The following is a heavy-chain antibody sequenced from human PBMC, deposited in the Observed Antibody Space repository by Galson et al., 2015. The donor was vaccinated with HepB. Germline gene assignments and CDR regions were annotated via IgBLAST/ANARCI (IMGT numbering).Heavy chain of an antibody. J-gene: IGHJ4*02. CDR1: GFIFNDYN. CDR2: INSGSNYI. CDR3: ARDPPLGTPLDY. V-gene: IGHV3-21*03. D-gene: IGHD7-27*01. Sequence: SLRLSCAASGFIFNDYNMIWVRQAPGKGLEWVSSINSGSNYIYYAGSVKGRFTISRDNTKNSLYLQMNGLRAEDTALYYCARDPPLGTPLDYWGQGTLVTVSS.